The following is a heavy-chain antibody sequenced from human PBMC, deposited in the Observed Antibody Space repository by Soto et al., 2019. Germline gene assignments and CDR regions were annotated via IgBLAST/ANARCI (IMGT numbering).Heavy chain of an antibody. J-gene: IGHJ4*02. CDR3: ARDQRWGYCSGGSCGVDY. V-gene: IGHV1-18*01. CDR1: GYTFTSYG. CDR2: ISAYNGNT. D-gene: IGHD2-15*01. Sequence: QVQLVQSGAEVKKPGASVKVSCKASGYTFTSYGISWVRQAPGQGLEWMGWISAYNGNTNYAQKRQGRVTMTTDTSTSTAYMELRSLRSDDTAVYYCARDQRWGYCSGGSCGVDYWGQGPLVTVSS.